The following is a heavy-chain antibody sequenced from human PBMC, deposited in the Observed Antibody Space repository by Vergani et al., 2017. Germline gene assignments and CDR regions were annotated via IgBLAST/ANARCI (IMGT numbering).Heavy chain of an antibody. CDR3: ARDVITMVRGVCHNDAFDI. Sequence: QVQLVESGGGLVKPGGSLRLSCAASGFTFSDYYMSWIRQAPGKGLEWASYISSSGSTIYYADSVKGRFTISRDKAKNSLYLQMNSLRAEDTAVYYCARDVITMVRGVCHNDAFDIWGQGTMVTVSS. D-gene: IGHD3-10*01. CDR2: ISSSGSTI. J-gene: IGHJ3*02. V-gene: IGHV3-11*01. CDR1: GFTFSDYY.